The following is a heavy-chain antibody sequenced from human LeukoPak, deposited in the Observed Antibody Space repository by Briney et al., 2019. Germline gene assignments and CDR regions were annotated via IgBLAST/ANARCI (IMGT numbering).Heavy chain of an antibody. V-gene: IGHV3-7*03. J-gene: IGHJ4*02. D-gene: IGHD2-2*01. CDR2: IKQDGSEK. Sequence: GGSLRLSCAASGFTFSSYWMSWVRQAPGKGLEWVANIKQDGSEKYYVDSVKGRFTISRDNAKNSLYLQMNSLRAEDTAVYYCAKDRGIVVVPTLFDYWGQGTLVTVSS. CDR1: GFTFSSYW. CDR3: AKDRGIVVVPTLFDY.